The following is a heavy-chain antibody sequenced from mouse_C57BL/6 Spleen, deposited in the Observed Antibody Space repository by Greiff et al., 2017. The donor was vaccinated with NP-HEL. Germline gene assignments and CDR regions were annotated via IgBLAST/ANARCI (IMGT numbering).Heavy chain of an antibody. CDR1: GFTFSSYA. Sequence: EVMLVESGEGLVKPGGSLKLSCAASGFTFSSYAMSWVRQTPEKRLEWVAYISSGGDYIYYADTVKGRFTISRDNARNTLHLQMSSLKSEDTAMYYCTRAPYYYGSSWYFDVWGTGTTVTVSS. J-gene: IGHJ1*03. CDR3: TRAPYYYGSSWYFDV. CDR2: ISSGGDYI. D-gene: IGHD1-1*01. V-gene: IGHV5-9-1*02.